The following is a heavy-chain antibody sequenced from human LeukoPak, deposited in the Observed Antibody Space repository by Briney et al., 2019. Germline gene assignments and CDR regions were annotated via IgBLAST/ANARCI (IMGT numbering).Heavy chain of an antibody. V-gene: IGHV1-69*04. D-gene: IGHD1-26*01. Sequence: SVKVSCKASGGTFSSYAISWVRQAPGQGLEWMGRIIPILNIANYAQKFQGRVTITADKSTSTAYMELSRLRSEDTAVYYCASGGVGATYFDCWGQGTLVTVSS. J-gene: IGHJ4*02. CDR3: ASGGVGATYFDC. CDR2: IIPILNIA. CDR1: GGTFSSYA.